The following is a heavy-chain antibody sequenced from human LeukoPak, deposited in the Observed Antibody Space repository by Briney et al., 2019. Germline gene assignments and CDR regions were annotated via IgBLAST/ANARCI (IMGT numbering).Heavy chain of an antibody. CDR1: GGTFSSYA. D-gene: IGHD6-19*01. Sequence: ASVKVSCKASGGTFSSYAISWGRQAPGQGLEWMGGIIPIFGTANYAQKVSGRGTITTDESTSKAYMELSSLRSEDTAVYYCARGRIAVANNWFDPWGQGTLVTVSS. CDR3: ARGRIAVANNWFDP. V-gene: IGHV1-69*05. J-gene: IGHJ5*02. CDR2: IIPIFGTA.